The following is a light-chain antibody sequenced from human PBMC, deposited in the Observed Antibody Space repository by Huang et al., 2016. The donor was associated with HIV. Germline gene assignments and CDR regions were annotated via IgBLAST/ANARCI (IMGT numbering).Light chain of an antibody. CDR1: QSVSSY. CDR3: QQRSNWPPYT. CDR2: DAS. J-gene: IGKJ2*01. Sequence: PGERATLSCRASQSVSSYLAWYQQQPGQAPRLLIYDASNRATGIPARFSGSGSGTDFTLTISSLEPEDFAVYYCQQRSNWPPYTFGQGTKLEIK. V-gene: IGKV3-11*01.